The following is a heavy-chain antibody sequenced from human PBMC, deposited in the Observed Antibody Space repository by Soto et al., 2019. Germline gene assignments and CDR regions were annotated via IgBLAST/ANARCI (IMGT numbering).Heavy chain of an antibody. CDR2: TYYRSKWYN. J-gene: IGHJ5*02. CDR1: GDSVSSNSAA. Sequence: SQTLSLTCAISGDSVSSNSAAWNWIRQSPSRGLEWLGRTYYRSKWYNDYAVSVKSRITINPDTSKNQFSLQLNSVTPEDTAVYYCAREVNGGDIVVLVAETNWFDPWGQRTLVTGSS. CDR3: AREVNGGDIVVLVAETNWFDP. D-gene: IGHD2-15*01. V-gene: IGHV6-1*01.